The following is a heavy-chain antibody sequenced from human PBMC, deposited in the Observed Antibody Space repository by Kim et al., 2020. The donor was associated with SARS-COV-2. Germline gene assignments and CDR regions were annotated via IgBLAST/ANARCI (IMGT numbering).Heavy chain of an antibody. D-gene: IGHD3-3*01. CDR1: GGSISSAGYY. V-gene: IGHV4-31*03. J-gene: IGHJ5*02. CDR2: IYYSGST. CDR3: ARVLGAITIFGVVIVNWFDP. Sequence: SETLSLTCTVSGGSISSAGYYWSWIRQDPGKGREWIGYIYYSGSTYYNPSLKSRVTISVDTSKNQFSLELGSATAADTAVYYCARVLGAITIFGVVIVNWFDPWGQGTLVTVSS.